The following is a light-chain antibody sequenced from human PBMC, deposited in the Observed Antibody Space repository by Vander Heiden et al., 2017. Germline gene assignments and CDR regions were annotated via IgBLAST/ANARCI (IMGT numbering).Light chain of an antibody. CDR1: QSISSY. J-gene: IGKJ1*01. CDR2: AEY. CDR3: QQSYSTPRT. V-gene: IGKV1-39*01. Sequence: DIHMTQSPSSLSASVGDRVTITCRASQSISSYFNWYSQKPGTAPKLLLHAEYSLQSGFPSRFSGSGSGTVSTLTISSPQPEEFATYFGQQSYSTPRTFGQGTKVEIK.